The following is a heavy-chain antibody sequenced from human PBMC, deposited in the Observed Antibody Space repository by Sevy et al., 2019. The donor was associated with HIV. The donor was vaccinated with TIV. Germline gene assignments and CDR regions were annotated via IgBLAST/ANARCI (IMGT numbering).Heavy chain of an antibody. CDR2: ISSSGSLI. CDR1: EFTFSSYE. D-gene: IGHD3-22*01. Sequence: GGSLRLSCAASEFTFSSYEMNWVRQAPGKGLEWVSYISSSGSLIYYADSVNGRFTISRDNAKNSRYLQMNSLRAEDTAVYYCAGGVVIGTTFDYWGQGTLVTVSS. J-gene: IGHJ4*02. V-gene: IGHV3-48*03. CDR3: AGGVVIGTTFDY.